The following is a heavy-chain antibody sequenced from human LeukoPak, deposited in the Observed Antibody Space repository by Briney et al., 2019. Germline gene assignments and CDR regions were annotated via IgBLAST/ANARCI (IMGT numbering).Heavy chain of an antibody. J-gene: IGHJ3*02. CDR2: IYYSGST. V-gene: IGHV4-39*07. Sequence: SETLSLTCAVSGGSISSSSYYWGWIRQPPGKGLEWIGSIYYSGSTDYNPSLKSRVTISVDTSKNQFSLKLSSVTAADTAVYYCARDWGSDWYGDAFDIWGQGTMVTVSS. CDR1: GGSISSSSYY. D-gene: IGHD6-19*01. CDR3: ARDWGSDWYGDAFDI.